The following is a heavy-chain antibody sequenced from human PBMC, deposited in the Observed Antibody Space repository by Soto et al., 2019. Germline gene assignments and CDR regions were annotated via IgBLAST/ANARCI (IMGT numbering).Heavy chain of an antibody. CDR1: GYTFTSYY. V-gene: IGHV1-46*03. CDR2: INPSGGST. D-gene: IGHD2-2*01. Sequence: SVKVSCKASGYTFTSYYMHWVRQAPGQGLEWMGIINPSGGSTNYAQKFQGRVTMTRDTSTTTVYMELSSLRSEDTAVYYCGRDHCSSTSCFQVDPWGQGTLVTVSS. J-gene: IGHJ5*02. CDR3: GRDHCSSTSCFQVDP.